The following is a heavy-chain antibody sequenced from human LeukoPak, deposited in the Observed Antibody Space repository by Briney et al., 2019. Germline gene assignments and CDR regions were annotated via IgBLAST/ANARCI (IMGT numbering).Heavy chain of an antibody. V-gene: IGHV3-11*04. CDR1: GFTFSDYY. CDR3: SRSLDY. Sequence: GGSLRLSCAASGFTFSDYYMIWIRQAPGKGLEWVSYISSNGNTIYYADSVKGRFTISRDNAKNSLYLQMNSLRAEDTAIYFCSRSLDYLGQGALVTVSS. J-gene: IGHJ4*02. CDR2: ISSNGNTI.